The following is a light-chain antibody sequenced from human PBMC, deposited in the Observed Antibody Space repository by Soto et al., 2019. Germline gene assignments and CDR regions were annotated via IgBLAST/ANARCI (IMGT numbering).Light chain of an antibody. Sequence: QSVLTQPPSVSGAPGQRVTISCTGSSSNIGASFDVHWYHQLPGTAPKLLIYDNNNRPSGVPDRFSGSKSGTSASLAITGLQAEDEADYYCQSYDSSLNAVVFGGGTKVTVL. CDR1: SSNIGASFD. CDR2: DNN. CDR3: QSYDSSLNAVV. V-gene: IGLV1-40*01. J-gene: IGLJ2*01.